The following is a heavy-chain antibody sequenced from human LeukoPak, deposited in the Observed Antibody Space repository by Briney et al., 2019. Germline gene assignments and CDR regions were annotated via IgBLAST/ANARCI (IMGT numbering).Heavy chain of an antibody. CDR1: DFSISSGYF. J-gene: IGHJ3*02. CDR3: ARSDYYDSSGYYSYAFDI. CDR2: MYHSGSS. D-gene: IGHD3-22*01. V-gene: IGHV4-38-2*01. Sequence: SETLSLTCDVSDFSISSGYFWGWIRQPPGKGLEWIGSMYHSGSSYYNPSLKSRVSFSVDTSKNQFSLKLSSVTAADTAVYYCARSDYYDSSGYYSYAFDIWGQGTMVTVSS.